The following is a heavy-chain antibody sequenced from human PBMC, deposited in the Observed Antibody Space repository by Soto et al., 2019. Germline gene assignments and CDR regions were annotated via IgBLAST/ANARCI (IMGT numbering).Heavy chain of an antibody. Sequence: SETLSLTCPVSGGSISSTSYYWGWIRQPPGKGLEWIGSVYYSGSTYYKSSLKSRVTIAVDTSENQISLKLSAVTAADTAVYYCARQVVAGIVAGSGSFDYWGQGTLVTVS. V-gene: IGHV4-39*01. J-gene: IGHJ4*02. CDR2: VYYSGST. CDR3: ARQVVAGIVAGSGSFDY. D-gene: IGHD3-10*01. CDR1: GGSISSTSYY.